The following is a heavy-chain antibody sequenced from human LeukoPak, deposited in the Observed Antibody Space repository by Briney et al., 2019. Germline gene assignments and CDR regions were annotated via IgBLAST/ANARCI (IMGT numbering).Heavy chain of an antibody. CDR3: ARRLKLDSGYVH. CDR1: GGSISSYY. Sequence: SETLSLTCTVSGGSISSYYWSWIRQPPGKGLEWIGYIYYSGSTNYNPSLKSRVTISVDTSKNQFSPKLSSVTAADTAVYYCARRLKLDSGYVHWGQGTLVTVSS. V-gene: IGHV4-59*08. CDR2: IYYSGST. D-gene: IGHD5-12*01. J-gene: IGHJ4*02.